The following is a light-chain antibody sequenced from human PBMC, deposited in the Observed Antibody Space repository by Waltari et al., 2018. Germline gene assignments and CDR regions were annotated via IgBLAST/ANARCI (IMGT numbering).Light chain of an antibody. CDR3: QNYNNLTPGRT. V-gene: IGKV3-15*01. J-gene: IGKJ1*01. CDR2: GAS. Sequence: EIVMTQSPATLSVSPGERATLSCRASQSVSSNLAWYQQKPGQAPRLLIYGASTRATGIPARFSVSGFETEFTLTISSLQSEDCAAYYCQNYNNLTPGRTFGQETKVEIK. CDR1: QSVSSN.